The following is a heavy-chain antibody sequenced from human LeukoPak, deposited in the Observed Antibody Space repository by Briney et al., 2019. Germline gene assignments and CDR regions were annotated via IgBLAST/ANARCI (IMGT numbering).Heavy chain of an antibody. V-gene: IGHV4-39*01. D-gene: IGHD3-22*01. CDR1: GGSISSSSYY. CDR2: IYYSGST. CDR3: ASPNYYDSSGTIDY. Sequence: SETLSLTCTVSGGSISSSSYYWGWIRQPPGKGLEWIGSIYYSGSTYYNPSLKSRVTISVDTSKNQFSLKLSSVTAADTAVYYCASPNYYDSSGTIDYWGQGTLVTVSS. J-gene: IGHJ4*02.